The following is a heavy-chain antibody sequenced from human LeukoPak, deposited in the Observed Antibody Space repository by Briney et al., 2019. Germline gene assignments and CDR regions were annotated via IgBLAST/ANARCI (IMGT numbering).Heavy chain of an antibody. Sequence: PSETLSLTCTVSGGSISSYYWSWIRQPPGKGLDWLGYIYYSGSTNYNPSLKSRVTISVDTSKNQFSLKLSSVTAADTAVYYCARGALPDTAILGDYFDYWGQGTLVTVSS. CDR3: ARGALPDTAILGDYFDY. V-gene: IGHV4-59*08. CDR1: GGSISSYY. CDR2: IYYSGST. D-gene: IGHD5-18*01. J-gene: IGHJ4*02.